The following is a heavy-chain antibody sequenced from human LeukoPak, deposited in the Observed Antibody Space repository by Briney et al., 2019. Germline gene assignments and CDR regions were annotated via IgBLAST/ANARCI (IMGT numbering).Heavy chain of an antibody. CDR3: AKGGGIVVVPAAIGFDY. J-gene: IGHJ4*02. V-gene: IGHV3-23*01. Sequence: PGGSLRLSCTASGFTFSNAWMSWVRQAPGKGLEWVSAISGSGGSTYYADSVKGRFTISRDNSKNTLYLQMNSLRAEDTAVYYCAKGGGIVVVPAAIGFDYWGQGTLVTVSS. CDR2: ISGSGGST. D-gene: IGHD2-2*01. CDR1: GFTFSNAW.